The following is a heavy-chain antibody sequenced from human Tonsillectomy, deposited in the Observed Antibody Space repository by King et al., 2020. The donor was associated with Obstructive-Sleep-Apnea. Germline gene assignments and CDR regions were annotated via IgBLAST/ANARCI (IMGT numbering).Heavy chain of an antibody. Sequence: VQLVESGGGLVQPGGSLRLSCAASGFTFSSYSMNWVRQAPGKGLEWVSYISSSSSTIYYADSVKARFTISRDNAKNALYLQMNSLRAEDTAVYYCARDMYSSSWPDDYWGQGTLVTVSS. D-gene: IGHD6-13*01. CDR1: GFTFSSYS. CDR3: ARDMYSSSWPDDY. V-gene: IGHV3-48*01. J-gene: IGHJ4*02. CDR2: ISSSSSTI.